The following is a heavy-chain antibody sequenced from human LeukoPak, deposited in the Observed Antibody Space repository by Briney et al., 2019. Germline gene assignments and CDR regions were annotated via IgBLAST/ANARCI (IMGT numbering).Heavy chain of an antibody. Sequence: GGSLRLSCAASGFXFSSYGMHWVRQTPGKGLEWVALISFDGSIEYYVDSVKGRFTISRDNSKNTLFLQMNSLRPEDTAVYYCAKDSDIAVAGSDDALDVWGQGTMVTVSS. D-gene: IGHD6-19*01. CDR2: ISFDGSIE. V-gene: IGHV3-30*18. J-gene: IGHJ3*01. CDR3: AKDSDIAVAGSDDALDV. CDR1: GFXFSSYG.